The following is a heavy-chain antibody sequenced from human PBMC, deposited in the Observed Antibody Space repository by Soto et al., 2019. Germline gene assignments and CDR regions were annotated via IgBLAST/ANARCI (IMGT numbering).Heavy chain of an antibody. D-gene: IGHD6-6*01. CDR1: GGSISSGGYY. Sequence: SETLSLTCTVSGGSISSGGYYWSWIRQHPGKGLEWIGYIYYSGSTYCNPSLKSRVTISVDTSKNQFSLKLSSVTAADTAVYYCARAIAARHRGWFDPWGQGTLVTVSS. CDR2: IYYSGST. J-gene: IGHJ5*02. CDR3: ARAIAARHRGWFDP. V-gene: IGHV4-31*03.